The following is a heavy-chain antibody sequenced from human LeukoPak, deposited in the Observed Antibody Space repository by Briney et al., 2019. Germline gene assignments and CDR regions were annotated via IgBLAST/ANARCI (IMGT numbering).Heavy chain of an antibody. D-gene: IGHD6-13*01. CDR1: GFTFSSYT. Sequence: GGSLRLSCAASGFTFSSYTMNWVRQAPGKGLEWVSLISSSSSYIFYADSVKGRFTISRDNAKKSLYLQMISLRVEDTAVYYCAKDRAPAAGKIVGYFDYWGQGSLVTVSS. J-gene: IGHJ4*02. CDR2: ISSSSSYI. V-gene: IGHV3-21*01. CDR3: AKDRAPAAGKIVGYFDY.